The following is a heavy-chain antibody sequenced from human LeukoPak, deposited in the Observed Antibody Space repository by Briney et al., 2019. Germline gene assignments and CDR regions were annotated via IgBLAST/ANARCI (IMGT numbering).Heavy chain of an antibody. CDR2: ISSSGSNI. CDR1: GFTFSDYY. V-gene: IGHV3-11*01. J-gene: IGHJ3*02. D-gene: IGHD3-10*01. Sequence: GGSLRLSCAASGFTFSDYYMIWIRQAPGKGLEWISYISSSGSNIYYADSMKGRFTISRDNAKNSLFLLMNSLRAEDTAVYYCARALRDSFDIWGQGTMVTVPS. CDR3: ARALRDSFDI.